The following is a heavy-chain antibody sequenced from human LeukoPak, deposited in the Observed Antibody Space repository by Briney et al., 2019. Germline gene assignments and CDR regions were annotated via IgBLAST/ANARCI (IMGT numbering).Heavy chain of an antibody. D-gene: IGHD3-16*01. CDR1: GFNFGTYW. CDR2: IKTDGSST. Sequence: PGGSLRLSCTASGFNFGTYWMHWVRQVPGKGLVWVSRIKTDGSSTSYADSVKGRFTISRDSAKNKLYLQMNSLRAEDTAMYYCATVSVGVRFDYWGQGALVAVSS. J-gene: IGHJ4*02. V-gene: IGHV3-74*01. CDR3: ATVSVGVRFDY.